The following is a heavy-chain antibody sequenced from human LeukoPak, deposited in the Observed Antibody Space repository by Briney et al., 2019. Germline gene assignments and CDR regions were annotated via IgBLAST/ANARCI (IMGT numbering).Heavy chain of an antibody. Sequence: SETLSLTCTVSGGSISSGDYYWSWIRQPPGKGLEWIGYIYYSGSTYYNPSLKSRVTISVDTSKNQFSLKLSSVTAADTAVYYCARTYDSSGYGNDYWGQGTLVTVSS. CDR1: GGSISSGDYY. J-gene: IGHJ4*02. D-gene: IGHD3-22*01. CDR3: ARTYDSSGYGNDY. CDR2: IYYSGST. V-gene: IGHV4-30-4*01.